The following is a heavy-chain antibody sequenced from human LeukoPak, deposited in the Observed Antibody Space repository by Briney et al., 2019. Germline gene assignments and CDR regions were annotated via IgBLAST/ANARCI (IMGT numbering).Heavy chain of an antibody. CDR2: SSSSGDSR. J-gene: IGHJ4*02. CDR3: LRWSDY. D-gene: IGHD4-23*01. CDR1: GFTFSSYA. V-gene: IGHV3-64*01. Sequence: GGSLRLSCAASGFTFSSYAMHWVRQAPGKGLEYVSASSSSGDSRFYANSVKGRFTISRDNSKNTLYLQMGSVRADDMAVYYCLRWSDYWGQGTLVTVSS.